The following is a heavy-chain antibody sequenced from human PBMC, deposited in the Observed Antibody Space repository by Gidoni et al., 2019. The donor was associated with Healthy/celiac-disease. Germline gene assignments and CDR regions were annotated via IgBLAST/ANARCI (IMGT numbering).Heavy chain of an antibody. CDR1: GFTLRSYE. Sequence: EVQLVESGGGLVQPGGSLRLSCAASGFTLRSYEMNWVRQAPGKGLEWVSYISSSGSTIYYADSVKGRFTISRDNAKNSLYLQMNSLRAEDTAVYYCARERGYAAADAFDIWGQGTMVTVFS. V-gene: IGHV3-48*03. J-gene: IGHJ3*02. D-gene: IGHD2-2*01. CDR3: ARERGYAAADAFDI. CDR2: ISSSGSTI.